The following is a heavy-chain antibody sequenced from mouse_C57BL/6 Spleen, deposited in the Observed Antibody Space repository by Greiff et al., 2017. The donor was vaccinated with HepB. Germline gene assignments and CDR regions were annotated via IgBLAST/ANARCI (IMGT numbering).Heavy chain of an antibody. CDR3: ARFSLDDGYYGY. D-gene: IGHD2-3*01. CDR2: ISYDGSN. J-gene: IGHJ2*01. V-gene: IGHV3-6*01. CDR1: GYSITSGYY. Sequence: EVQLVESGPGLVKPSQSLSLTCSVTGYSITSGYYWNWIRQFPGNKLEWMGYISYDGSNNYNPSLKNRISITRDTSKNQFFLKLNSVTTEDTATYYCARFSLDDGYYGYWGQGTTLTVSS.